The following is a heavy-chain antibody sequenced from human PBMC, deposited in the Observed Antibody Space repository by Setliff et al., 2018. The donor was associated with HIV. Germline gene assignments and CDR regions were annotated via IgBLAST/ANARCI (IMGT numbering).Heavy chain of an antibody. CDR2: ISWDGGST. CDR1: GFTFDDYA. CDR3: AKGYRRSSGWPEYYYYAMDV. J-gene: IGHJ6*02. Sequence: PGGSLRLSCAASGFTFDDYAMHWVRQAPEKGLEWVSLISWDGGSTYYADSVKGRFTISRDNSKNSLYLQMNSLRAEDTALYYCAKGYRRSSGWPEYYYYAMDVWGQGTTVTVSS. V-gene: IGHV3-43D*04. D-gene: IGHD6-19*01.